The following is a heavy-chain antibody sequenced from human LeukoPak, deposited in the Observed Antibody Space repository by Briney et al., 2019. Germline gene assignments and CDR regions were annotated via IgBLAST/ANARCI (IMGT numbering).Heavy chain of an antibody. CDR3: ARERWYYDFWSGYSAPRNNWFDP. J-gene: IGHJ5*02. Sequence: GGSLRLSCAASGFTFSSYWMSWVRQAPGKGLEWVANIKQDGSEKYYVDSVKGRFTISRDNAKNSLYLQMNSLRAEDTAVYYCARERWYYDFWSGYSAPRNNWFDPWGQGTLVTVSS. CDR2: IKQDGSEK. CDR1: GFTFSSYW. D-gene: IGHD3-3*01. V-gene: IGHV3-7*01.